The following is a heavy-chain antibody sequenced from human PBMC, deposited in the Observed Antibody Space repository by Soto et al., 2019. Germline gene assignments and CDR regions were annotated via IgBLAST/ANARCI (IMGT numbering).Heavy chain of an antibody. CDR2: IHPGESDT. V-gene: IGHV5-51*01. D-gene: IGHD3-10*01. Sequence: AESLNISCKSYGYSFTTYWIAWVRQMPGKGLEWMGSIHPGESDTRYSPSFQGQVTISADKSISTAYLQWSSLKASDTAMYYCAIHSSEYVWGQGTTVTSP. CDR1: GYSFTTYW. CDR3: AIHSSEYV. J-gene: IGHJ6*02.